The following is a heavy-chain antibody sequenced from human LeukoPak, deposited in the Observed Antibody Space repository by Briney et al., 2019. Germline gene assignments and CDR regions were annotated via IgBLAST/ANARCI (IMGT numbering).Heavy chain of an antibody. D-gene: IGHD4-17*01. J-gene: IGHJ4*02. CDR3: ARGGYYGDYLFDY. V-gene: IGHV4-34*01. CDR2: INHIGST. Sequence: PSETLSLTCAVYGGSFSGYYWSWIRQPPGKGLECIGEINHIGSTNYNPSLKSRVTISVDTSKNQFSLKLSSVTAADTAVYYCARGGYYGDYLFDYWGQGTLVTVSS. CDR1: GGSFSGYY.